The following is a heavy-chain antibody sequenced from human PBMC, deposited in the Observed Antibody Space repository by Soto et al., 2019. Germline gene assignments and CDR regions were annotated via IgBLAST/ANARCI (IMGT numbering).Heavy chain of an antibody. CDR2: ISPYKGNT. Sequence: QIQLVPSGAEVKKPGASVKVSCKASGYTFSSIGISWVRQAPGQGLEWMGWISPYKGNTHYAQGLQGRVTMTTDTSTSTAYMELRSLRSDDTAVYYCARDLDASGSYYTDYWGQGTLVTVSS. D-gene: IGHD3-10*01. CDR3: ARDLDASGSYYTDY. CDR1: GYTFSSIG. V-gene: IGHV1-18*01. J-gene: IGHJ4*02.